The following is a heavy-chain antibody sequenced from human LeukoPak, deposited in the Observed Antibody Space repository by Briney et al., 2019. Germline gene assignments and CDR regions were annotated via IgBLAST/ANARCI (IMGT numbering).Heavy chain of an antibody. D-gene: IGHD6-13*01. Sequence: SESLSLTCAVYGGSFSGYYWSWIRQPPGKGLEWIGEINHSGSTNYNPSLKSRVTISVDTSKNQFSLKLSSVTAADTAVYYCARDLYSRLYGVDVWGQGTTVTVSS. J-gene: IGHJ6*02. CDR2: INHSGST. CDR3: ARDLYSRLYGVDV. CDR1: GGSFSGYY. V-gene: IGHV4-34*01.